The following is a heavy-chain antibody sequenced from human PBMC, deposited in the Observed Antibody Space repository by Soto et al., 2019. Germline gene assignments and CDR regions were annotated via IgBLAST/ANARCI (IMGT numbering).Heavy chain of an antibody. Sequence: QITLKESGPTLVKPTQTLTLTCTFSGFSLSTSGVGVGWIRQPPGKALEWLPLIYWDDDKRYSPSLKSRLTITKDTSKNQVVLTMTNMDPVDTATYYCAHLGCSGGSCYPDYWGQGTLVTVSS. J-gene: IGHJ4*02. D-gene: IGHD2-15*01. V-gene: IGHV2-5*02. CDR3: AHLGCSGGSCYPDY. CDR2: IYWDDDK. CDR1: GFSLSTSGVG.